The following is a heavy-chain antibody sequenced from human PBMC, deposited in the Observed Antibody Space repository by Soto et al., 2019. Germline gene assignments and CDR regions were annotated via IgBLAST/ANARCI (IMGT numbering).Heavy chain of an antibody. CDR3: ARDRYYYDTTGAVRSGMDV. CDR1: GYTFTGYY. Sequence: QVQLVQSGAEVKKPGASVKVSCKASGYTFTGYYIHWMRQAPGQGLEWMGWINPDSGGTNYAQRFQGRVTMTRDTSISTADMEVSSLRADDTAVYYCARDRYYYDTTGAVRSGMDVWGQGTTVTVSS. V-gene: IGHV1-2*02. D-gene: IGHD3-22*01. J-gene: IGHJ6*02. CDR2: INPDSGGT.